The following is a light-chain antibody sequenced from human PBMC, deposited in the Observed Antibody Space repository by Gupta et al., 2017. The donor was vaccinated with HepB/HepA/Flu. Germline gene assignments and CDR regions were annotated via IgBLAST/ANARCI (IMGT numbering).Light chain of an antibody. V-gene: IGKV1-33*01. CDR1: QDISNY. CDR3: QQYDYVPG. CDR2: AAS. Sequence: DIQMTQSPSSLSASVGDRVIISCQASQDISNYLNWYQQKAGKAPKLLIYAASNLETGVPSRFSGSGSGTDFSVTINNLQPEDIATYYCQQYDYVPGFGGGTKVEIK. J-gene: IGKJ4*01.